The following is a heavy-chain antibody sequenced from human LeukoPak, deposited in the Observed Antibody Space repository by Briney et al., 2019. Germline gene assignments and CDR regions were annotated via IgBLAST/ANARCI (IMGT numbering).Heavy chain of an antibody. Sequence: GGSLRLSRAASGFTISSNYMSWVRQAPGKGLEWVSILYSGGNTDYADPVKGRFTISRANSKNTLYLQMNSLRADDTAVYYCVSTLGTWGQGTLVTVSS. CDR2: LYSGGNT. V-gene: IGHV3-53*01. CDR1: GFTISSNY. CDR3: VSTLGT. J-gene: IGHJ5*02. D-gene: IGHD3-3*02.